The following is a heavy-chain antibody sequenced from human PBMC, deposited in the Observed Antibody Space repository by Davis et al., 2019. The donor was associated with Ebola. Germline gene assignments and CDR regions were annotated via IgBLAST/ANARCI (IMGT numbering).Heavy chain of an antibody. Sequence: GESLKISCATSGFTFNTYAMSWVRQAPGKGLEWVSTVTGPGDTTFYADFVKGRFIISRDNSRNTLSLQMNSMRAEDTAVYFCATDLYGDDFWGQGTLVTVSS. CDR1: GFTFNTYA. D-gene: IGHD3-10*02. J-gene: IGHJ4*02. V-gene: IGHV3-23*01. CDR3: ATDLYGDDF. CDR2: VTGPGDTT.